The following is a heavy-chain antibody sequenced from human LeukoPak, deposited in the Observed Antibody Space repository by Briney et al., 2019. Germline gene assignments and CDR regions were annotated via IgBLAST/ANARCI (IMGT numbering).Heavy chain of an antibody. CDR3: AKRPMVRGVHRVHYYYYYMDV. CDR2: ISGSGGST. CDR1: GFTFSNYG. V-gene: IGHV3-23*01. D-gene: IGHD3-10*01. Sequence: PGGTLRLSCAASGFTFSNYGMSWVRQAPGKGLEWVSAISGSGGSTYYVDSVKGRFTISRDNSKNTLYLQMNSLRAEDTAVYYCAKRPMVRGVHRVHYYYYYMDVWGKGTTVTISS. J-gene: IGHJ6*03.